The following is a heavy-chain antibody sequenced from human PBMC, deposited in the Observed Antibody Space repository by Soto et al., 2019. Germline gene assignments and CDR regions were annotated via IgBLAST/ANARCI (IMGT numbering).Heavy chain of an antibody. V-gene: IGHV3-33*01. CDR1: GFTFSSYG. Sequence: QVQLVESGGGVVQPGRSLRLSCAASGFTFSSYGMHWVRQAPGKGLEWVAGIWYDGSNKYYADSVKGRFTISRDNSKNTLHLQLNSLRAEDPAVYYCAMIAVAGTSLDYYYYGMDVWGQVTTVTVAS. J-gene: IGHJ6*02. D-gene: IGHD6-19*01. CDR3: AMIAVAGTSLDYYYYGMDV. CDR2: IWYDGSNK.